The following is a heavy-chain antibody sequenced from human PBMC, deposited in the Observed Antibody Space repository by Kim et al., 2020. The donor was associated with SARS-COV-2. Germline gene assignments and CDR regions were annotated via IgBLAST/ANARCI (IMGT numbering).Heavy chain of an antibody. Sequence: SDADSVKGRFNISRDKATNSLYLQMNSLRAEDTAVYYCARGNSRNTAMAYWGQGTLVTVSS. D-gene: IGHD5-18*01. J-gene: IGHJ4*02. CDR3: ARGNSRNTAMAY. V-gene: IGHV3-21*01.